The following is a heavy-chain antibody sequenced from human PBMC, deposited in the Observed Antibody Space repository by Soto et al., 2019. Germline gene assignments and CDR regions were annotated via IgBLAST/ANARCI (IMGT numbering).Heavy chain of an antibody. CDR3: ARDSGYDTTGYSPFDE. CDR2: IKPYSGDT. Sequence: ASVQVSCKTSGYTFSDHIIHWVRQAPGQRLEWMGWIKPYSGDTGYAQKFQGRVTLTGATTITTVYMELNSLESDDTAVYFCARDSGYDTTGYSPFDEWGQGALVTVSS. D-gene: IGHD3-9*01. V-gene: IGHV1-2*02. CDR1: GYTFSDHI. J-gene: IGHJ4*02.